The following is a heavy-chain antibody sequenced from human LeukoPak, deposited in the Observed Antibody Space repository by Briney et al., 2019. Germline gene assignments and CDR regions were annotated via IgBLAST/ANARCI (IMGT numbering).Heavy chain of an antibody. D-gene: IGHD5-18*01. CDR1: GFTFSSYW. CDR3: AGEGYSYSIDY. J-gene: IGHJ4*02. CDR2: IKQDGSEK. V-gene: IGHV3-7*01. Sequence: GGSLRLSCAASGFTFSSYWMSWVRQAPGKGLEWVANIKQDGSEKYYVDSVKGRFTISRDNAKNSLYLQMNSLRAEDTAVYYCAGEGYSYSIDYWGQGTLVTVSS.